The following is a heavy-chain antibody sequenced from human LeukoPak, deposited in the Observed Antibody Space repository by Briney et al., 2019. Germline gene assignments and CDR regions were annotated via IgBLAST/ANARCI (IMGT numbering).Heavy chain of an antibody. CDR1: GGSISRGDYY. D-gene: IGHD3-10*01. V-gene: IGHV4-30-4*08. J-gene: IGHJ4*02. CDR2: IYYSGSP. Sequence: SETLSLTCTVCGGSISRGDYYWSWIRQPPGKGLEWIGYIYYSGSPYYNPSLTSRVPISVDKSKNQCSLKLSSWPAADTAVYYCARGGITTVRGVIPQIDYWGQGTLVTVSS. CDR3: ARGGITTVRGVIPQIDY.